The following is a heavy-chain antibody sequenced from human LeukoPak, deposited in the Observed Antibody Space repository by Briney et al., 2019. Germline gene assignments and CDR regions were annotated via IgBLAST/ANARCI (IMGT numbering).Heavy chain of an antibody. J-gene: IGHJ4*02. V-gene: IGHV1-46*01. CDR1: GYRFSSYY. CDR2: INPSDGST. CDR3: ARGWIQLWLLNY. Sequence: ASVKVSCKASGYRFSSYYMHWVRQAPGQGLEWMGIINPSDGSTNYAQKFQGRVTMTRDMSTSTVYMEMSSLRSDDTAVYYCARGWIQLWLLNYWGQGTLVTVSS. D-gene: IGHD5-18*01.